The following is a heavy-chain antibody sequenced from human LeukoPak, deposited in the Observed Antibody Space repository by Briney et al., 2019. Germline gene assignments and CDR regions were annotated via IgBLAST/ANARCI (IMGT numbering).Heavy chain of an antibody. J-gene: IGHJ5*02. CDR3: ARHEIVGAPWTWFDP. CDR2: IYYSGST. D-gene: IGHD1-26*01. CDR1: GYSISSGYY. V-gene: IGHV4-38-2*01. Sequence: SETLSLTCAVSGYSISSGYYWGWIRQPPGKGLEWIGSIYYSGSTYYNPSLKSRVTISVDTSKNQFSLKLSSVTAADTAVYYCARHEIVGAPWTWFDPWGQGTLVTVSS.